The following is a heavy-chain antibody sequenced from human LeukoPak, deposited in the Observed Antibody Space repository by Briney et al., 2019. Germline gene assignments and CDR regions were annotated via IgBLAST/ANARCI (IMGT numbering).Heavy chain of an antibody. D-gene: IGHD1-26*01. CDR2: ISVYNGNT. V-gene: IGHV1-18*01. CDR3: VRDLKRSRARWENLGFDP. CDR1: GFTFTSYG. Sequence: ASVKVSCKASGFTFTSYGISWVRQAPGQGLEWMGWISVYNGNTNYAQKLQGRVTMTTDTSTSTAYMELRSLRSDDTAVYYCVRDLKRSRARWENLGFDPWGQGTLVTVSS. J-gene: IGHJ5*02.